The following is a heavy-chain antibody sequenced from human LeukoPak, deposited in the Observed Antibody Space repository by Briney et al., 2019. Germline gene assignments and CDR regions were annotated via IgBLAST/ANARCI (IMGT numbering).Heavy chain of an antibody. J-gene: IGHJ3*02. CDR1: GFTFSSYA. CDR2: ISGSGGST. Sequence: GGSLRLSCAASGFTFSSYAMNWVRQAPGKGLEWVSNISGSGGSTYYADSVKGRFTISRDNSKNTLYLQMNCLRAEDTAVYFCAKGAEAFDIWGQGTMVTVSS. D-gene: IGHD3-16*01. CDR3: AKGAEAFDI. V-gene: IGHV3-23*01.